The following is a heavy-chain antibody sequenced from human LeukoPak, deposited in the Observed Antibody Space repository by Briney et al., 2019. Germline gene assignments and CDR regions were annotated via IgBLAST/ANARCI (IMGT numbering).Heavy chain of an antibody. CDR3: AARITGPAEFDY. CDR1: GFTFTSSA. J-gene: IGHJ4*02. D-gene: IGHD1-20*01. CDR2: IVAGSGNT. Sequence: SVEVSCKASGFTFTSSAMQWVRQARGQRLEWIGWIVAGSGNTNYAQKFQERVTITRDMSTSTAYMELSSLRSEDTAVYYCAARITGPAEFDYWGQGTLVTVSS. V-gene: IGHV1-58*02.